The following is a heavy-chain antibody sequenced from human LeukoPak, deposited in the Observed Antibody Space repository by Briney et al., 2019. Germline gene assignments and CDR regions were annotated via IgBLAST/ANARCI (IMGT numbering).Heavy chain of an antibody. Sequence: GSLRLSCAASGFTVSSKYMSWIRQPPGKGLEWIGSIYYSGSTYYNPSLKSRVTISVDTSKNQFSLKLSSVTAADTAVYYCARQVRDSSPGLYFDYWGQGTLVTVSS. CDR1: GFTVSSKY. J-gene: IGHJ4*02. V-gene: IGHV4-39*01. CDR2: IYYSGST. CDR3: ARQVRDSSPGLYFDY. D-gene: IGHD3-22*01.